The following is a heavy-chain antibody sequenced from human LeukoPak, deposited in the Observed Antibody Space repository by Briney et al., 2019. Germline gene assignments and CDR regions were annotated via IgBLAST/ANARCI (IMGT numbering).Heavy chain of an antibody. V-gene: IGHV4-30-4*01. Sequence: SETLSLTCTVPGGSISSGDYYWSWIRQPPGKGLEWIGYIYYSGSTSYNPSLKSRVTISVDTSKNQFSLKLSSVTAADTAVYYCARDAGYTYGPFDYWGQGTLVTVSS. CDR3: ARDAGYTYGPFDY. D-gene: IGHD5-18*01. J-gene: IGHJ4*02. CDR1: GGSISSGDYY. CDR2: IYYSGST.